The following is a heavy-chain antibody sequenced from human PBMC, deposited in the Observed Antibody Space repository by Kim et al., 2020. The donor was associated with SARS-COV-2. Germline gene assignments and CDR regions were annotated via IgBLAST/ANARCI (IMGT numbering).Heavy chain of an antibody. CDR3: GRDYSD. D-gene: IGHD6-13*01. J-gene: IGHJ4*02. Sequence: EGRETYYGVCGKGRFTIARDNAKNSLYLQMNSLRAEDTAVYFCGRDYSDWGQGTLVTVSS. V-gene: IGHV3-7*01. CDR2: EGRET.